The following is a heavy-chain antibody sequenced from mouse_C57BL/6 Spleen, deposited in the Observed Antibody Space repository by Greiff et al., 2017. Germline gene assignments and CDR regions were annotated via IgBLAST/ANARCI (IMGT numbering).Heavy chain of an antibody. V-gene: IGHV1-15*01. CDR2: IDPETGGT. J-gene: IGHJ4*01. D-gene: IGHD4-1*01. CDR1: GYTFTDYE. Sequence: QVQLQQSGAELVRPGASVTLSCKASGYTFTDYEMHWVKQTPVHGLEWIGAIDPETGGTAYNQKFKGKAILTADKSSSTAYMELRSLTSEDSAVYYWTELTGTEGGWLGAMDYWGQGTSVTVSS. CDR3: TELTGTEGGWLGAMDY.